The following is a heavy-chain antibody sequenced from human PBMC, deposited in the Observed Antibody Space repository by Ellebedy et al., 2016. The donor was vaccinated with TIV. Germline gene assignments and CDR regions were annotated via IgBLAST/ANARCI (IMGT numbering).Heavy chain of an antibody. CDR3: ARDPYSSGWYDY. D-gene: IGHD6-19*01. V-gene: IGHV1-2*02. Sequence: ASVKVSXXASGYTFTGYYMHWVRQAPGQGLEWMGWINPNSGGTNYAQKFQGRVTMTRDTSISTAYMELSRLRSDDTAVYYCARDPYSSGWYDYWGQGTLVTVSS. CDR2: INPNSGGT. J-gene: IGHJ4*02. CDR1: GYTFTGYY.